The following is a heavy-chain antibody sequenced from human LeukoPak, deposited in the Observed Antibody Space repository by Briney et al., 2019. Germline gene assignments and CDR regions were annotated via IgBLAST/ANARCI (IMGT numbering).Heavy chain of an antibody. CDR3: ARGIWSGY. D-gene: IGHD3/OR15-3a*01. CDR1: GFTFSSNW. V-gene: IGHV3-7*04. Sequence: GGSLRLSCAAAGFTFSSNWMSWVRQAPGEGLEWVAHIKQEGSEKYYVDSVKGRFTISRDNAKNSLYLQMNSLRAEDTAVYYCARGIWSGYWGQGTLVTVSS. CDR2: IKQEGSEK. J-gene: IGHJ4*02.